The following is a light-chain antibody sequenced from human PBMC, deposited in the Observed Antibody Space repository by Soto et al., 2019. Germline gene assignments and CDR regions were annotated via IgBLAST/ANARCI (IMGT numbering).Light chain of an antibody. J-gene: IGKJ1*01. Sequence: EIVMTQSPATLSVSPGKRATLSCRASQSVSSNLTWYQQKPGKAPRLLIYDASTRATGIPARFSGSGSGTEFTFYICILYSYYFAYDYWQDYNNCPRKFSQGTEL. CDR2: DAS. CDR1: QSVSSN. V-gene: IGKV3-15*01. CDR3: QDYNNCPRK.